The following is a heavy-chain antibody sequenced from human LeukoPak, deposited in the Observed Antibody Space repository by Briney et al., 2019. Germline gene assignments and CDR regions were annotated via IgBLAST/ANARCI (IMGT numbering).Heavy chain of an antibody. V-gene: IGHV3-23*01. CDR3: AKGHTIAARPCYFDY. D-gene: IGHD6-6*01. Sequence: PGGSLRLSCAASGFTFSSYAMSWVRPAPGKRLEWVSAITGRGFSTYHADSVKGRFTISRDTSKNTLYLQMDSLRAEDTAIYYCAKGHTIAARPCYFDYWGQGTLVTVSS. J-gene: IGHJ4*02. CDR1: GFTFSSYA. CDR2: ITGRGFST.